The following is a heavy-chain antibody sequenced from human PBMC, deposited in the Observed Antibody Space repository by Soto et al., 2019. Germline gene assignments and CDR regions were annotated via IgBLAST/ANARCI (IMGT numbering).Heavy chain of an antibody. D-gene: IGHD2-21*01. Sequence: GGPLRPSXAASGFTFGSYAMSWVRQAPGKGLEWVSSMNGGGGSTYYAESVQGRFTISRDNSKNTLYLQMNSLRVEDTAVYYCAKKSEIAVPRYYFDLWGQGTLVTVSS. CDR2: MNGGGGST. CDR1: GFTFGSYA. J-gene: IGHJ4*02. V-gene: IGHV3-23*01. CDR3: AKKSEIAVPRYYFDL.